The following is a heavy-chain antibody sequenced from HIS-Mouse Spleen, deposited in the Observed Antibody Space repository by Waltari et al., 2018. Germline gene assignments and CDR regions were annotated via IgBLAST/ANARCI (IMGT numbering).Heavy chain of an antibody. CDR1: GGSISSSSYY. D-gene: IGHD3-10*01. Sequence: QLQLQESGPGLVKPSETLSLTCTVSGGSISSSSYYWGWIRQPPGKGLEWIGSIYYSGRTFYNPSRKSRVTISVDTSKNQFSLKLSSVTAADTAVYYCARAYYYGSGSYYKGYFDYWGQGTLVTVCS. J-gene: IGHJ4*02. CDR2: IYYSGRT. V-gene: IGHV4-39*07. CDR3: ARAYYYGSGSYYKGYFDY.